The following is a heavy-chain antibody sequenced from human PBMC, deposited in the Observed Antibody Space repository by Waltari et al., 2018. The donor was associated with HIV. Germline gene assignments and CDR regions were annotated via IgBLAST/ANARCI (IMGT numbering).Heavy chain of an antibody. CDR3: ARQSYSGSYPGWFDP. CDR1: GGSIRSSSYY. J-gene: IGHJ5*02. V-gene: IGHV4-39*01. D-gene: IGHD1-26*01. Sequence: QLQLQESGPGLVKPSETLSLTRTVSGGSIRSSSYYWGWIRQPPGKGLEWIWSIYYSGSTYYNPSLKSRVTISVDTSKNQFSLKLSSVTAADTAVYYCARQSYSGSYPGWFDPWGQGTLVTVSS. CDR2: IYYSGST.